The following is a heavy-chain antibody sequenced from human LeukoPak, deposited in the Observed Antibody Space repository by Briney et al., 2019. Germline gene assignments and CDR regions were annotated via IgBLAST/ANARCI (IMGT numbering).Heavy chain of an antibody. V-gene: IGHV3-7*01. D-gene: IGHD1-14*01. Sequence: PGGSLRLSCAASGFTFSGYWMSWLRQAPGKGLEWVANIKQDGSEKYYVDSVKGRFTISRDNAKNSLYLQMNSLRAEDTAVYYCARDRGSGQADVWGKGTTVTVSS. CDR1: GFTFSGYW. CDR2: IKQDGSEK. J-gene: IGHJ6*04. CDR3: ARDRGSGQADV.